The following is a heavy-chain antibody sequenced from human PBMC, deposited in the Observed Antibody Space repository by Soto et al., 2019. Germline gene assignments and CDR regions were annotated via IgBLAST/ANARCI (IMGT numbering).Heavy chain of an antibody. V-gene: IGHV6-1*01. CDR3: ARVLADYVGVLGYYGMDV. Sequence: KQSQTLSLTCAISGDRVSSNSAAWNWIRQSPSRGLEWLGRTYYRSKWYNDYAVSVKSRITINPDTSKNQFSLQLNSVTPEDTAVYYCARVLADYVGVLGYYGMDVWGQGTTVTVSS. D-gene: IGHD4-17*01. CDR2: TYYRSKWYN. J-gene: IGHJ6*02. CDR1: GDRVSSNSAA.